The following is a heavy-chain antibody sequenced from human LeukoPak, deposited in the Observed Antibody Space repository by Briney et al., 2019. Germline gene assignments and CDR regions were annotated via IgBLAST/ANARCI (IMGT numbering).Heavy chain of an antibody. CDR1: GFTFSSYG. CDR2: IKSKTDGGTT. V-gene: IGHV3-15*01. CDR3: TTENTVTTIA. D-gene: IGHD4-17*01. Sequence: GGSLRLSCAASGFTFSSYGMHWVRQAPGKGLEWVGRIKSKTDGGTTDYAAPVKGRFTISRDDSKNTLYLQMNTLKTEDTAVYYCTTENTVTTIAWGQGTLVTVSS. J-gene: IGHJ5*02.